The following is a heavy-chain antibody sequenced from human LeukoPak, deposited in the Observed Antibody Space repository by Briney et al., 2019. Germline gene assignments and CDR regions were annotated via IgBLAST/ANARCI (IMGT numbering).Heavy chain of an antibody. V-gene: IGHV3-43*02. CDR3: AKDRGGYYGSGTSYYFYGMDV. CDR2: ISGDGDDT. D-gene: IGHD3-10*01. Sequence: GGSLRLSCAASGFTFGHYAMHWVRQVPGKGLEWVSLISGDGDDTYYADSVKGRFTISRDISGNALFLLMDSLRSEDTALYYCAKDRGGYYGSGTSYYFYGMDVWCPGTTVTVSS. CDR1: GFTFGHYA. J-gene: IGHJ6*02.